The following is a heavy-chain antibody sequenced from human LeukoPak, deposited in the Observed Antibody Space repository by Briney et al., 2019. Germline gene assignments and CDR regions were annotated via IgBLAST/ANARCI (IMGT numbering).Heavy chain of an antibody. V-gene: IGHV1-8*01. CDR1: GYTFTSYD. CDR2: MNPNSGNT. Sequence: GASVKVSCKASGYTFTSYDINWVRQAPGQGLEWMGWMNPNSGNTGYAQKFQGRVTMTRNTSISTAYMELSSLRSEDTAVYYCARAYSAMVRGVIIQWFDPWGQGTLVTVSS. D-gene: IGHD3-10*01. CDR3: ARAYSAMVRGVIIQWFDP. J-gene: IGHJ5*02.